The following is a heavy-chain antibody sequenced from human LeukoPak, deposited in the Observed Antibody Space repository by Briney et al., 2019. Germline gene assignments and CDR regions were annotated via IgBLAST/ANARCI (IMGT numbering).Heavy chain of an antibody. Sequence: TGGSLRLSCAASGFTFSSFSMNWVRQVPGKGLEWVSYISSSSSTIYYADSVRGRFTISRDNAENSLYLQMTSLRAEDTALYYCATAKMDYWGQGTLVTVSP. CDR3: ATAKMDY. CDR1: GFTFSSFS. V-gene: IGHV3-48*01. D-gene: IGHD5-24*01. J-gene: IGHJ4*02. CDR2: ISSSSSTI.